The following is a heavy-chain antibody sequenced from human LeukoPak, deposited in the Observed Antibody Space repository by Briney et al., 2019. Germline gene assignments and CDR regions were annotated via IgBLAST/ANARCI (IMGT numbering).Heavy chain of an antibody. D-gene: IGHD3-16*02. CDR3: ARRPRSTFGGVIVKGNWFDP. Sequence: PSETLSLTCTVSGGSISSSSYYWGWICQPPGKGLEWIGSIYYSGSTYYNPSLKSRVTISVDTSKNQFSLKLSSVTAADTAVYYCARRPRSTFGGVIVKGNWFDPWGQGTLVTVSS. J-gene: IGHJ5*02. CDR1: GGSISSSSYY. V-gene: IGHV4-39*01. CDR2: IYYSGST.